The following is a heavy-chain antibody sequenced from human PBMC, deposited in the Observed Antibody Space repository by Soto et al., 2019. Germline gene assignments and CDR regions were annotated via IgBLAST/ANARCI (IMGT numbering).Heavy chain of an antibody. J-gene: IGHJ6*02. CDR3: ARENGAAAQAHYYYGMDV. D-gene: IGHD2-2*01. CDR2: TYYRSKWYN. CDR1: GDSVSSNSAT. V-gene: IGHV6-1*01. Sequence: PSQTLSLTCPISGDSVSSNSATWNWIRQSPSRGLEWLGRTYYRSKWYNDYAVSVKSRLTINPDTSKNQFSLQLNSVTPDDTAVYYCARENGAAAQAHYYYGMDVWGQGTTVTVSS.